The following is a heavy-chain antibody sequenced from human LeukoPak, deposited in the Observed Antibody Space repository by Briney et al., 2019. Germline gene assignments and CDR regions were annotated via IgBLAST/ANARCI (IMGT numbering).Heavy chain of an antibody. D-gene: IGHD3-22*01. J-gene: IGHJ4*02. CDR2: INWNGGST. CDR1: GFTFDDYG. V-gene: IGHV3-20*04. CDR3: AKDIDSSGYVFYFDY. Sequence: PGGSLRLSCAASGFTFDDYGMSWVRQAPGKGLEWVSGINWNGGSTGYADSVKGRFTISRDNSKNTLYLQMNSLRAEDTAVYYCAKDIDSSGYVFYFDYWGQGTLVTVSS.